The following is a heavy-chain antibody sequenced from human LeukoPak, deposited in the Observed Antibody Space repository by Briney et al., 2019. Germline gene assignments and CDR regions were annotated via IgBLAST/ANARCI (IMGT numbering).Heavy chain of an antibody. CDR1: GFTFNNYG. CDR2: ISYDGSNK. J-gene: IGHJ4*02. CDR3: ARVPLSYYDSSGYYYFDY. Sequence: PGKSLRLSCAASGFTFNNYGMHWVRQAPGKGLEWVAVISYDGSNKYYADSVKGRFTISRDNSKNTLYLQMNSLRAEDTAVYYCARVPLSYYDSSGYYYFDYWGQGTLVTVSS. D-gene: IGHD3-22*01. V-gene: IGHV3-30*03.